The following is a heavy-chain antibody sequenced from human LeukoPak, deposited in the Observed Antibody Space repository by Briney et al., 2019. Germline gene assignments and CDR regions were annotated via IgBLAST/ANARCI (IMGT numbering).Heavy chain of an antibody. D-gene: IGHD3-22*01. J-gene: IGHJ4*02. CDR1: GYTFTNYD. CDR3: ARGFSDYDGTDYAFSYY. CDR2: MNPKSGTT. V-gene: IGHV1-8*01. Sequence: ASVNVSCKASGYTFTNYDIVWVRQATGQGLEWMGWMNPKSGTTGYAQKFQGRVTMTRDTSITTAYMELSSLTSEDTAVYYCARGFSDYDGTDYAFSYYWGQGTLVTVSS.